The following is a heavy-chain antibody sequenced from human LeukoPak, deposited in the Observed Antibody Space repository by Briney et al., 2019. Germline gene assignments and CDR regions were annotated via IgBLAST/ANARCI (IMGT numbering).Heavy chain of an antibody. V-gene: IGHV1-2*02. CDR2: INPNSGTT. CDR3: ARGGYSYGLGYYHGMDV. CDR1: GYTFTAYY. Sequence: ASVQVSCKASGYTFTAYYMHWVRQAPGQGLEWMAWINPNSGTTNYAQKFRGRVTMTRDTSISTAYLEVSRLRSDDTAVYYCARGGYSYGLGYYHGMDVWGQGTTVTVSS. D-gene: IGHD5-18*01. J-gene: IGHJ6*02.